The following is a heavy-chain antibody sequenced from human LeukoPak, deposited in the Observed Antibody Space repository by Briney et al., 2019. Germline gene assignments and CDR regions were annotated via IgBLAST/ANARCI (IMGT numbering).Heavy chain of an antibody. Sequence: GGSLRLSCAASGFTFSSSAMSWVRQAPGKGLEWVSAISNNGGYTYYADSVQCRFTISRDNSKSTLCLQMNSLPAEDTAVYSCAKQLGYCSDGSCYFPYWGQGTLVTVSS. J-gene: IGHJ4*02. D-gene: IGHD2-15*01. CDR3: AKQLGYCSDGSCYFPY. CDR1: GFTFSSSA. V-gene: IGHV3-23*01. CDR2: ISNNGGYT.